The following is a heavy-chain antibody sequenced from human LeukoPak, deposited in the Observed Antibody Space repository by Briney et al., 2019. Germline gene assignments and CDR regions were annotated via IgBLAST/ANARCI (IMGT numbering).Heavy chain of an antibody. J-gene: IGHJ4*02. CDR2: IYYSGST. Sequence: SQTLSLTCTVSGGSISSSSYYWGWIRQPPGKGLEWIGSIYYSGSTYYNPSLKSRVTISVDTSKNQFSLKLSSVTAADTAVYYCARRQPDYYDSSGYSDWGQGTLVTVPS. CDR1: GGSISSSSYY. CDR3: ARRQPDYYDSSGYSD. V-gene: IGHV4-39*01. D-gene: IGHD3-22*01.